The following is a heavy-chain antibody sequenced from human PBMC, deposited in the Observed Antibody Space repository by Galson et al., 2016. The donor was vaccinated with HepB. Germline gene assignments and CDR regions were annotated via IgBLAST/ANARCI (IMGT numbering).Heavy chain of an antibody. V-gene: IGHV1-24*01. CDR1: GDSLSELS. J-gene: IGHJ3*01. CDR3: ATDRAEAALEAFDL. D-gene: IGHD6-19*01. Sequence: SVKVSCKVSGDSLSELSMHWVRQAPGNGLEYMGISVAEDGEPFYAETFQGRVTMMEDTSTDTAYLELRSLRSEDTAVYYCATDRAEAALEAFDLWGQGTMVTVSS. CDR2: SVAEDGEP.